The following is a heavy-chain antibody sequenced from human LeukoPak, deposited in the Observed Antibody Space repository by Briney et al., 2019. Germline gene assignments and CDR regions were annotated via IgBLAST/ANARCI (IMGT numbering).Heavy chain of an antibody. D-gene: IGHD6-19*01. CDR2: IIPIFGTA. CDR1: GGTFSSYA. V-gene: IGHV1-69*13. J-gene: IGHJ4*02. Sequence: GASVKVSCKASGGTFSSYAISWVRQAPGQGLEWMGGIIPIFGTANYAQKFQGRVTITADESTSTAYMELSSLRSEDTAVYYCARNRHSSGSRPFDYWGQGTLVTVSS. CDR3: ARNRHSSGSRPFDY.